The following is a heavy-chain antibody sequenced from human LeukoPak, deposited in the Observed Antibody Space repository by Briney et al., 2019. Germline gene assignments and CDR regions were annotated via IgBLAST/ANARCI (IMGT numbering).Heavy chain of an antibody. CDR1: GYSFTSYW. D-gene: IGHD1-26*01. V-gene: IGHV5-51*01. Sequence: GESLHISSKGSGYSFTSYWIGWARPMPGNGLGWMGIIYPGDSDTRYSPSIQGQVTISADKSISTAYLQWSSLKASDTAMYYCARRRYSGSDYYYWGQGALVTVS. CDR3: ARRRYSGSDYYY. J-gene: IGHJ4*02. CDR2: IYPGDSDT.